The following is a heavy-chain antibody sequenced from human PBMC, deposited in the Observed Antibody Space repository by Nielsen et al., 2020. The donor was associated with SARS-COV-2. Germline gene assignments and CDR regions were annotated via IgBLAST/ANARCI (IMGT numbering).Heavy chain of an antibody. Sequence: WIRQPPGKGLEWIGNIYYIGSTNYNPSLESRVTISIDTSKNQFSLKLSSVTAADTAVYYCARKLGYCSSTSCYPIYYYMDVWGKGTTVTVSS. CDR3: ARKLGYCSSTSCYPIYYYMDV. CDR2: IYYIGST. J-gene: IGHJ6*03. V-gene: IGHV4-59*01. D-gene: IGHD2-2*01.